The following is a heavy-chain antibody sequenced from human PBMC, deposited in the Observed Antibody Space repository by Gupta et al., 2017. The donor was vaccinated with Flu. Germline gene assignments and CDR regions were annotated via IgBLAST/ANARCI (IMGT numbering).Heavy chain of an antibody. V-gene: IGHV4-61*02. CDR1: GGSISSGSYY. CDR2: IYTSGST. D-gene: IGHD5-12*01. CDR3: ARYSGYDVIEGGGYYGMDV. Sequence: QVQLQESGPGLVKPSQTLSLTCTVSGGSISSGSYYWSWIRQPAGKGLEWIGRIYTSGSTNYNPSLKSRVTISLDTSKNQFSLKLSPVTAADTAVYYCARYSGYDVIEGGGYYGMDVWGQGTTVTVSS. J-gene: IGHJ6*02.